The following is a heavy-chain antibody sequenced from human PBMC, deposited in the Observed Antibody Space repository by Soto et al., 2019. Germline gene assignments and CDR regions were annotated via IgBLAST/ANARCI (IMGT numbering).Heavy chain of an antibody. CDR2: ISAYNGNT. J-gene: IGHJ4*02. Sequence: QVQLVQSGAELKKHGASVKVSCKAYGCTFTTYAISWVRQAPGQGLEWMGWISAYNGNTNYAQNLQGRVTMTTDTSTSTAYMELRSLRSDDTAVYYCTRDGPPFDYWGQGTLVTVSS. V-gene: IGHV1-18*01. CDR3: TRDGPPFDY. CDR1: GCTFTTYA.